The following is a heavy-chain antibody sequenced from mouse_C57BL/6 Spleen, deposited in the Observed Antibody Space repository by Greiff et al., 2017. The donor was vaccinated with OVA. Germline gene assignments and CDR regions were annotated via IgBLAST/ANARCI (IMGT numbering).Heavy chain of an antibody. V-gene: IGHV3-6*01. CDR2: ISYDGSN. Sequence: EVKLMESGPGLVKPSQSLSLTCSVTGYSITSGYYWNWIRQFPGNKLEWMGYISYDGSNNYNPSLKNRISITRDTSKNQFFLKLNSVTTEDTATYYCARAGSSYYWYFDVWGTGTTVTVSS. CDR1: GYSITSGYY. CDR3: ARAGSSYYWYFDV. D-gene: IGHD1-1*01. J-gene: IGHJ1*03.